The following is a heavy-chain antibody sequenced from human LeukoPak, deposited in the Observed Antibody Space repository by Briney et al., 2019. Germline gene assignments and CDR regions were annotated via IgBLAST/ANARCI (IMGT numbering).Heavy chain of an antibody. V-gene: IGHV4-39*02. D-gene: IGHD6-13*01. J-gene: IGHJ6*03. CDR3: ARDDSSSFGYYYYMDV. Sequence: PSETLSLTCTVSGGSISSSSYYWGWIRQPPGKGLEWIGSIYYSGSTYYNPSLKSRVTISVDTSKNQFSLKLSSVTAADTAVYYCARDDSSSFGYYYYMDVWGKGTTVTVSS. CDR1: GGSISSSSYY. CDR2: IYYSGST.